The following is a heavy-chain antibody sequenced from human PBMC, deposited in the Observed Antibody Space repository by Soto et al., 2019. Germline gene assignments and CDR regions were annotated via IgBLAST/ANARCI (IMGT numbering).Heavy chain of an antibody. D-gene: IGHD3-10*02. Sequence: ASVKVSCKASGYTFTGYYMHWVRQPPGQGLAWMGWINPNSGGTNYVQKFQGWVTMTRDTSISTAYMELGRLRSDDTAVYYCTRERYENMSTEYYYGMDVWAQGTRVTVSS. V-gene: IGHV1-2*04. CDR3: TRERYENMSTEYYYGMDV. J-gene: IGHJ6*02. CDR2: INPNSGGT. CDR1: GYTFTGYY.